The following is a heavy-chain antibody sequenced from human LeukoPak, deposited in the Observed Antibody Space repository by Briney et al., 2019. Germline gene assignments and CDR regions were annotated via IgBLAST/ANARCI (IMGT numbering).Heavy chain of an antibody. Sequence: GASVKVSCKASGYTFTSYAKHWVRQAPGQRLEWMGWINAGNGNTKYSQKFQGRVTITRDTSASTAYMELSSLRSEDTAVYYCARVDYDILTAIFDYWGQGTLVTVSS. V-gene: IGHV1-3*01. D-gene: IGHD3-9*01. CDR2: INAGNGNT. CDR1: GYTFTSYA. J-gene: IGHJ4*02. CDR3: ARVDYDILTAIFDY.